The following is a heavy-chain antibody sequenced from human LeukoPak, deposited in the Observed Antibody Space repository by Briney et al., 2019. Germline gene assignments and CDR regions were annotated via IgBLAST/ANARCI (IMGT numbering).Heavy chain of an antibody. J-gene: IGHJ4*02. CDR2: IYSGGST. Sequence: GGSLRLPCAASGFTVSSSYMSWVRQAPGKGLEWVSVIYSGGSTYYADSVKGRFTISRDNSKNTLYVQMNSLRVEDTAVYYCARNYDFWSGYFNTFDYWGQGTLVTVSS. CDR1: GFTVSSSY. V-gene: IGHV3-66*01. CDR3: ARNYDFWSGYFNTFDY. D-gene: IGHD3-3*01.